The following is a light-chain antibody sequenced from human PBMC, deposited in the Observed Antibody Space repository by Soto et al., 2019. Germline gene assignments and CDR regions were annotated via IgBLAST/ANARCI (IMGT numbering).Light chain of an antibody. CDR2: WAS. V-gene: IGKV4-1*01. CDR3: LQDINYPWT. CDR1: QSVLYISNNKNY. Sequence: DIVMTQSPDSLALSLGERATINCKSSQSVLYISNNKNYLAWYQQKPGHPPKLLIYWASTRESGVPDRFSGSGSGTDFTLTISSLQAEDVAVYYCLQDINYPWTFGQGTKVEIK. J-gene: IGKJ1*01.